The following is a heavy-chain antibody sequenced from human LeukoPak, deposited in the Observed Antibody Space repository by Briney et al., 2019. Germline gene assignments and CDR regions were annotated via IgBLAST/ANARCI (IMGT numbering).Heavy chain of an antibody. J-gene: IGHJ5*02. CDR2: INPTGGST. V-gene: IGHV1-46*01. CDR1: GYTFTSYY. D-gene: IGHD1-26*01. Sequence: ASVKVSCKASGYTFTSYYMHWVRQAPGQGLEWMGLINPTGGSTGYAQKFQGRVTMTRDMSTSTDYLELSSLRSEDTAIYYCARDNSVGDNAWWFDPWGQGTLVTVSS. CDR3: ARDNSVGDNAWWFDP.